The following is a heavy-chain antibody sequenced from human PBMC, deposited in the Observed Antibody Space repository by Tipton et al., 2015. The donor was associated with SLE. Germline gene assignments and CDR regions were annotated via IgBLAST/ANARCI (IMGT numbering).Heavy chain of an antibody. D-gene: IGHD2-21*01. V-gene: IGHV1-2*06. J-gene: IGHJ6*02. CDR3: ARAPCSYYGLDV. CDR1: GYSFSDYY. CDR2: INPNSGGT. Sequence: QSGAEVKKPGASVKVSCKASGYSFSDYYIHWVRQAPGQGLEFLGRINPNSGGTNYGQRFLGRVTMTRVTSISTAYMELSSLRSDDTAVYYCARAPCSYYGLDVWGQGTTVTVSS.